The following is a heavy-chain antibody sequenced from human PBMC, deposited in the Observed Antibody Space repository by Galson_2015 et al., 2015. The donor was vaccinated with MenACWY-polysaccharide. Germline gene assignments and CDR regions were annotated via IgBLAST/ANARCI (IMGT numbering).Heavy chain of an antibody. V-gene: IGHV1-8*01. Sequence: SVKVSCKASGYSFSSYDINWVRQTTGQGLEWMGWMNPNSGNTGYAQKFQGRVTMTRNTSISIANMELSSLRSEDTAVYYCARGVKYYYDSSGYLNWFDPWGQGTLVTVSS. CDR3: ARGVKYYYDSSGYLNWFDP. CDR1: GYSFSSYD. CDR2: MNPNSGNT. J-gene: IGHJ5*02. D-gene: IGHD3-22*01.